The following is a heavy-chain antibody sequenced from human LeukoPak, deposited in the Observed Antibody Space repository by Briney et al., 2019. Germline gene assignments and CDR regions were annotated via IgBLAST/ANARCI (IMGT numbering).Heavy chain of an antibody. D-gene: IGHD3-22*01. V-gene: IGHV3-30-3*01. CDR3: ARGHYYDSSGYYGY. Sequence: PGGSLRLSCAASGFTFSSYAMHWVRQAPGKGLEWVAVISYDGSNKYYADSVKGRFTISRDNSKNTLYLQMNSLRAEDTAVYYCARGHYYDSSGYYGYWGQGTLVTVSS. CDR2: ISYDGSNK. J-gene: IGHJ4*02. CDR1: GFTFSSYA.